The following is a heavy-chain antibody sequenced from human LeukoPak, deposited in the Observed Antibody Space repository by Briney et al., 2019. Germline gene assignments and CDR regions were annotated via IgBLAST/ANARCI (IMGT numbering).Heavy chain of an antibody. CDR2: ISSSSSYI. D-gene: IGHD4-17*01. CDR3: ARAPRGTVTHDY. CDR1: GFTFSSYN. J-gene: IGHJ4*02. V-gene: IGHV3-21*01. Sequence: GGSLRLSCAASGFTFSSYNMNWVRQAPGKGLEWVSSISSSSSYIYYADSVKGRFTISRDNAKNSLYLQMNSLRAEDTAVYYCARAPRGTVTHDYWGQGTLVTVSS.